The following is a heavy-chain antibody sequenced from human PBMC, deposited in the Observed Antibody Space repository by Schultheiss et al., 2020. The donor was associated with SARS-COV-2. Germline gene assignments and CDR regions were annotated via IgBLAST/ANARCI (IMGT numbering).Heavy chain of an antibody. V-gene: IGHV4-59*12. J-gene: IGHJ4*02. CDR1: GGSISSYY. CDR2: IYYSGST. CDR3: ARGGRGLD. Sequence: SETLSLTCTVSGGSISSYYWSWIRQPPGKGLEWIGYIYYSGSTYYNPSLKSRVTISVDTSKNQFSLKLSSVTAADTAVYYCARGGRGLDWGQGTLVTVSS. D-gene: IGHD3-16*01.